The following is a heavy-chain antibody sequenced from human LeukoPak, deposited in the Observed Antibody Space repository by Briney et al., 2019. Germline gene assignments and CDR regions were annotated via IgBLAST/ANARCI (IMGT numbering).Heavy chain of an antibody. CDR3: AVGDILTGYIY. CDR2: ISSSSSYI. J-gene: IGHJ4*02. CDR1: GVTFSSYS. Sequence: GGSLRLSCAASGVTFSSYSMNWVRQAPGKGLEWGSSISSSSSYIYYADSVKGRYTISRDNAKNSLYLQMNSLRAEDTAVYYCAVGDILTGYIYWGQGTLVTVSS. V-gene: IGHV3-21*01. D-gene: IGHD3-9*01.